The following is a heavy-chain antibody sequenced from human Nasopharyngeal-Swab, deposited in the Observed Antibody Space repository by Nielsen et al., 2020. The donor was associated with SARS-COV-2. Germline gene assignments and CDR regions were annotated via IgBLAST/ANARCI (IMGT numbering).Heavy chain of an antibody. Sequence: GESLKISCAASGFTSSSYAMSWVRQAPGKGLEWVSAISGSGGSTYYADSVKGRFTISRDNSKNTLYLQMNSLRAEDTAVYYCAKARIVVVPAAIGYWGQGTLVTVSS. CDR2: ISGSGGST. V-gene: IGHV3-23*01. CDR3: AKARIVVVPAAIGY. J-gene: IGHJ4*02. D-gene: IGHD2-2*02. CDR1: GFTSSSYA.